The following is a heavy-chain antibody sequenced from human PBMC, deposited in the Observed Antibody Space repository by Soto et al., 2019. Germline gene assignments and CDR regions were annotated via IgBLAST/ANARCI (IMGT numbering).Heavy chain of an antibody. Sequence: QVQLQESGPGLVKPSETLSLTCTVSGGSVSSGHYYWSWSRQPPGKGLEWIGFVYYTGSTKYKSSLQSRVTISLDTSKNQFSLKLTSVTAADTAVYYCARSGAGSGWLGGQGTLVTVSS. J-gene: IGHJ4*02. CDR2: VYYTGST. D-gene: IGHD6-19*01. CDR1: GGSVSSGHYY. CDR3: ARSGAGSGWL. V-gene: IGHV4-61*01.